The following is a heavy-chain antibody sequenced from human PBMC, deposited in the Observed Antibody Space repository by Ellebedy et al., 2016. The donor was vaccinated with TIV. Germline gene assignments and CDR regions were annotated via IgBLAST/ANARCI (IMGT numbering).Heavy chain of an antibody. Sequence: PGGSLRLSCAASGFTFAGYAMSWVRQAPGKGLEWVSTISSSGGDTYYADSVKGRFTISRDNPKNTLYLQMNSLRAEDTAVYYCAKGSAAQHFDPWGQGTLVTVSS. J-gene: IGHJ5*02. CDR1: GFTFAGYA. CDR2: ISSSGGDT. V-gene: IGHV3-23*01. D-gene: IGHD2-2*01. CDR3: AKGSAAQHFDP.